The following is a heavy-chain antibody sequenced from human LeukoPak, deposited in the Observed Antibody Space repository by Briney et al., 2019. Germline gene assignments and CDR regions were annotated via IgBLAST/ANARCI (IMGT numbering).Heavy chain of an antibody. V-gene: IGHV4-34*01. CDR3: ARAYYYGSGSYDY. D-gene: IGHD3-10*01. J-gene: IGHJ4*02. Sequence: PSETLSLTCAVYGGSFSGYYWSCILQPPGKGLEWFGEINHSGSTNYNPSLKSRVTISVDTSKNQFSLKLSSVTAADTAVYYCARAYYYGSGSYDYWGQGTLVTVSS. CDR2: INHSGST. CDR1: GGSFSGYY.